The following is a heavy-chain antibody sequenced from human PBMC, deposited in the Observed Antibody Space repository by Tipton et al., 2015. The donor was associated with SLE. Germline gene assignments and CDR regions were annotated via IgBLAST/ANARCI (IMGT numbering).Heavy chain of an antibody. CDR1: GGSISSGGYY. D-gene: IGHD4-17*01. CDR3: ARVPYYDYGDEMYAFDI. Sequence: TLSLTCTVSGGSISSGGYYWSWIRQHPGKGLEWIGYIDYSGSTYYNPSLKSRVTISVDTSKNQFSLKLSSVTAADTAVYYCARVPYYDYGDEMYAFDIWGQGTMVTVSS. J-gene: IGHJ3*02. V-gene: IGHV4-31*03. CDR2: IDYSGST.